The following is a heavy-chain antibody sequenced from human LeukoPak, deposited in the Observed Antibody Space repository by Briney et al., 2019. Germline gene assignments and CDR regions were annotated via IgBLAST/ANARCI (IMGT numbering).Heavy chain of an antibody. Sequence: GGSLRLSCAASGFTFSSYAMSWVRQAPGKGLEWVSAISGSGGSTYYADSVKGRFTISRDNSKNTLYLQMNSLRAEDTAVYYCAKDNRLRSSSVDAFDIWGQGTMVTVSS. CDR3: AKDNRLRSSSVDAFDI. D-gene: IGHD2-2*01. CDR2: ISGSGGST. CDR1: GFTFSSYA. V-gene: IGHV3-23*01. J-gene: IGHJ3*02.